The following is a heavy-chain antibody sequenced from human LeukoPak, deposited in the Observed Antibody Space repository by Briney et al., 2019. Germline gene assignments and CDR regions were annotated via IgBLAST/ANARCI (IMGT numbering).Heavy chain of an antibody. CDR3: ARGTEGRIAAAGTPFDY. J-gene: IGHJ4*02. D-gene: IGHD6-13*01. V-gene: IGHV4-59*08. CDR1: GGSISSYY. CDR2: IYYSGST. Sequence: SETLSLTCTVSGGSISSYYWSWIRQPPGKGLEWIGYIYYSGSTNYNPSLKSRVTISVDTSKNQFSLKLSSVTAADTAVYYCARGTEGRIAAAGTPFDYWGQGTLVTVSS.